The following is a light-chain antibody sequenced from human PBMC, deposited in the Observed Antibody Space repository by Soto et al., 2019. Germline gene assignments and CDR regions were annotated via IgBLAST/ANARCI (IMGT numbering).Light chain of an antibody. V-gene: IGKV1-5*03. CDR1: QSISSW. CDR3: QQYNTYSRT. J-gene: IGKJ1*01. CDR2: KAS. Sequence: DIQMTQSPSILSASVGDRVTITCRASQSISSWLAWYQQKPGKAPNLLIYKASHLENGVPSRFSGSGSGTEFTLTISSLQPGDFATYYCQQYNTYSRTFGQGTKVEIK.